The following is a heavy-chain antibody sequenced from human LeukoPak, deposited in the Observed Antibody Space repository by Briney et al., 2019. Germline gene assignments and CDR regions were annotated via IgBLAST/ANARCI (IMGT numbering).Heavy chain of an antibody. V-gene: IGHV3-23*01. CDR1: GFIFNNYA. J-gene: IGHJ3*01. D-gene: IGHD6-25*01. Sequence: GGTLRLSCAASGFIFNNYALSWVRQTPGKGLEWVSAISGSGRNTYYADSVKGRFTISRDNSRNTVDLQMNSLRVEDTGIYYCARDEIPSGTWGQGTMVIVSS. CDR2: ISGSGRNT. CDR3: ARDEIPSGT.